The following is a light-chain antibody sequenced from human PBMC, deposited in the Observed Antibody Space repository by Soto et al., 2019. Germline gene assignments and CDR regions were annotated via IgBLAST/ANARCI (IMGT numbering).Light chain of an antibody. CDR3: QQADTFPIT. CDR1: QGISRS. J-gene: IGKJ5*01. V-gene: IGKV1D-12*01. Sequence: DIQIIQTPSSVSASVGDRVTITCQASQGISRSLAWYQQKPGKAPKLLIYSASSLQSGVPSRFSGSGFGTDFTLTISSLQPENFATYYCQQADTFPITFGHGTRQEIK. CDR2: SAS.